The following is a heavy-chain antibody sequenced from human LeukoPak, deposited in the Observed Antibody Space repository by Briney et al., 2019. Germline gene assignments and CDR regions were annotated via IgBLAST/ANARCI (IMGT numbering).Heavy chain of an antibody. D-gene: IGHD2/OR15-2a*01. V-gene: IGHV1-8*01. CDR3: ARFLLRRNRAFDI. CDR2: MNPNSGNT. CDR1: GYTFTSYD. J-gene: IGHJ3*02. Sequence: ASVKVSCKASGYTFTSYDINWVRQATGQGLEWMGWMNPNSGNTGYAQKFQGRVTMTRNTSISTAYMELSRLRSDDTAVYYCARFLLRRNRAFDIWGQGTMVTVSS.